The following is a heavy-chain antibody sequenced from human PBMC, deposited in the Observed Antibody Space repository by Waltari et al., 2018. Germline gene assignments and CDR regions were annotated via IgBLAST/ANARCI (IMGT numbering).Heavy chain of an antibody. V-gene: IGHV4-4*02. Sequence: QLQLQESGPGLVKPSGTLSLTCAVSGDSMISTDWWSWVRQPPGKGLEWLGQVHGSGKTNYSPSFATRVTISLDTYSKQFSLTMTYATAADTAVYYCARDRGRGLYLDSWGPGTLGTVSP. CDR3: ARDRGRGLYLDS. D-gene: IGHD2-15*01. CDR1: GDSMISTDW. CDR2: VHGSGKT. J-gene: IGHJ4*02.